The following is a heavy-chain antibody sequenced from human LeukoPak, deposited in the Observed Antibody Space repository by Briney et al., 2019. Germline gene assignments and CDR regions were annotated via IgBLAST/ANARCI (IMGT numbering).Heavy chain of an antibody. D-gene: IGHD2-15*01. CDR2: IKQDGSEK. V-gene: IGHV3-7*01. J-gene: IGHJ3*02. CDR3: ARHRSGGSQDDAFDI. Sequence: PGGSLRLSCAASGFTFDDYGMSWVRQAPGKGLGWVADIKQDGSEKYYVDSVKGRFTISRQNAKDSVFLQMNSLRAEDTAVYYCARHRSGGSQDDAFDIWGQGTMVTVSS. CDR1: GFTFDDYG.